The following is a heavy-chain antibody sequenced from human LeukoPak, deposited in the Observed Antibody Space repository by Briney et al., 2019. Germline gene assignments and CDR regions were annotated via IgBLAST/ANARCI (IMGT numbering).Heavy chain of an antibody. D-gene: IGHD3-10*01. CDR2: IVSSGSTI. J-gene: IGHJ4*02. CDR3: ARDFYGSGSYSPYYFDY. V-gene: IGHV3-11*01. CDR1: GFTFSDYY. Sequence: GGSLRLSCAASGFTFSDYYMSWIRQAPGKGLEWVSYIVSSGSTIYYADSVQGRFTISRDNAKNSLYLQMNSLRAEDTAVYYCARDFYGSGSYSPYYFDYWGQGTLVTVSS.